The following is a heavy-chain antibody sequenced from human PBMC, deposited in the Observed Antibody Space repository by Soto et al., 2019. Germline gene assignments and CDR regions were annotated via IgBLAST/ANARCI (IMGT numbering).Heavy chain of an antibody. J-gene: IGHJ4*02. CDR3: AREYSSGSYSQFDY. V-gene: IGHV3-33*01. Sequence: GGSLRLSCAASGFTFSSYGMHWVRQAPGKGLEWVAVIWYDGSNKYYADSVKGRFTISRDNSKNTLYLQMNSLRAEDTAVYYCAREYSSGSYSQFDYWGQGTLVTVSS. CDR1: GFTFSSYG. CDR2: IWYDGSNK. D-gene: IGHD3-10*01.